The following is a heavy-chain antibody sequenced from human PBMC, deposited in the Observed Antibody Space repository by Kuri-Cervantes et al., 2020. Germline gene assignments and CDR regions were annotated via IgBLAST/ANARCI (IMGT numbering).Heavy chain of an antibody. Sequence: GSLRLSCAVSGDSISSSDWWSWVRQPPGKGLEWIGEIYHSGSTNYNPSLKSRVTISVDKSKNQFSLKLSSVTAADTAVYYCARLVTTSWFDPWGQGTLVTVSS. J-gene: IGHJ5*02. CDR1: GDSISSSDW. CDR2: IYHSGST. V-gene: IGHV4-4*02. CDR3: ARLVTTSWFDP. D-gene: IGHD4-11*01.